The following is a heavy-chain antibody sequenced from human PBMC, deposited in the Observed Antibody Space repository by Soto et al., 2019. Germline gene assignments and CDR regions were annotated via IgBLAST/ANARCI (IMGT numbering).Heavy chain of an antibody. Sequence: SATLSLTCTVSGGSISGGGYYWSWIRQHPGKGLEWIGYIYYSGSTYYSPSLKSRVTISVDTSKNQFSLKLSSVTAADTAVYDCARNPLMTKRVSGRAFDIWGHGTMVTASS. V-gene: IGHV4-31*03. J-gene: IGHJ3*02. CDR3: ARNPLMTKRVSGRAFDI. CDR2: IYYSGST. CDR1: GGSISGGGYY. D-gene: IGHD2-8*01.